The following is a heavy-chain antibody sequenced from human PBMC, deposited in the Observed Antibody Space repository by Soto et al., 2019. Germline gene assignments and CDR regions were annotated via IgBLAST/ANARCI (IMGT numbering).Heavy chain of an antibody. V-gene: IGHV4-31*11. Sequence: QVQLQESGPGLMKPSQTLSLTCAVSGGSISSVGYYWSWIRQHPGKGLEWIGYIYYSGSTYYNPSLKSRVTISVDTSKNQFSLKLSSVTAADTAVYYCAGIYSGSPGGTLRYWGQGTLVTVSS. D-gene: IGHD1-26*01. CDR2: IYYSGST. CDR1: GGSISSVGYY. CDR3: AGIYSGSPGGTLRY. J-gene: IGHJ4*02.